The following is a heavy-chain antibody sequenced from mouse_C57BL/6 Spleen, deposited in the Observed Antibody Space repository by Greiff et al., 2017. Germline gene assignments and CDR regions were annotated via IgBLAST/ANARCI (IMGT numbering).Heavy chain of an antibody. CDR1: GYTFTDYN. D-gene: IGHD1-1*01. J-gene: IGHJ1*03. CDR2: INPNNGGT. V-gene: IGHV1-22*01. Sequence: VQLQQSGPELVKPGASVKMSCKASGYTFTDYNMHWVKQSPGKSLEWIGYINPNNGGTSYTPKFKGQATLTVNKSSSTAYMELRSLRSEDSAVYYWARYNYGSSHKYFDVWGTGTTVTVSS. CDR3: ARYNYGSSHKYFDV.